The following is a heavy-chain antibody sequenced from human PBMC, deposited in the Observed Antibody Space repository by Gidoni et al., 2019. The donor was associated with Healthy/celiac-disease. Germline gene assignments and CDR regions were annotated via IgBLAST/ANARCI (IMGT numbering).Heavy chain of an antibody. CDR3: AARGVVPAAMSGYYYYGMDV. D-gene: IGHD2-2*01. CDR1: GYRFTSYW. V-gene: IGHV5-51*01. Sequence: EVQLVQSGAEVKKPGESLKISCKGSGYRFTSYWNGRVRQMPGKGPEWMGISYPGDSDTRYSPSFQGQVTISADKSISTAYLQWSSLKASDTAMYYCAARGVVPAAMSGYYYYGMDVWGQGTTVTVSS. CDR2: SYPGDSDT. J-gene: IGHJ6*02.